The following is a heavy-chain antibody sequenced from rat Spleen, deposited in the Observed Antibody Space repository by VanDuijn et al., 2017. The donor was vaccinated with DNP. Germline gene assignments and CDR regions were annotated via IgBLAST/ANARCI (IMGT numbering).Heavy chain of an antibody. Sequence: QVQLKESGPGLVQPSQTLSLTCTVSGFSLTRDGVTWVRQPPGKGLGWLEAMSSGGSTYYNSTLTSRLSLSRDTSTNQIFLKMNSLQIEDTAIYFCTRDPLYNSGALDAWGQGTLVTVSS. D-gene: IGHD4-3*01. J-gene: IGHJ3*01. CDR3: TRDPLYNSGALDA. CDR1: GFSLTRDG. V-gene: IGHV2S12*01. CDR2: MSSGGST.